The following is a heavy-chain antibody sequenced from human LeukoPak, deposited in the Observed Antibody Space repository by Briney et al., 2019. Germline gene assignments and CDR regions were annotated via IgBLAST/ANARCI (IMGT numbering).Heavy chain of an antibody. J-gene: IGHJ4*02. CDR1: GFTFSSYG. D-gene: IGHD5-12*01. CDR2: IWYDGSNK. CDR3: ARDSGYDAFDY. Sequence: GGSLRLSCAASGFTFSSYGMHWVRQAPGKGLEWVAVIWYDGSNKYYADSVKGRFTISRDNSKNTLYLQMNSLRAEDTAVYYCARDSGYDAFDYWGQGTLVTVSS. V-gene: IGHV3-33*01.